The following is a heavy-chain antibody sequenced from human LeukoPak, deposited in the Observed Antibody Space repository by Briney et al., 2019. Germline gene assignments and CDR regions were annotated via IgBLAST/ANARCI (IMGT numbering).Heavy chain of an antibody. Sequence: ASVKVSCKASGYTLSGYYMHWVRQAPGQGLEWMGWINPNSGGTNYAQKFQGRVTMTRDTSISTAYMELSRLRSDDTAVYYCVKTNYTSGWGPGYWGQGTLVTVSS. CDR2: INPNSGGT. D-gene: IGHD6-19*01. V-gene: IGHV1-2*02. J-gene: IGHJ4*02. CDR1: GYTLSGYY. CDR3: VKTNYTSGWGPGY.